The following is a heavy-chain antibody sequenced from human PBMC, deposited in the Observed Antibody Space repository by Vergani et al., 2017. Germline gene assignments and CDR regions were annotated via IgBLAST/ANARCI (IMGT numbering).Heavy chain of an antibody. CDR2: ISYDGTQK. V-gene: IGHV3-30*03. J-gene: IGHJ1*01. D-gene: IGHD1-1*01. CDR1: GFTSSYYG. CDR3: ATKSCGTPGCQIGYFRE. Sequence: QVHLVESGGGVVQPGRSLRLSCVVSGFTSSYYGMHWVRQAPGKGLEWVAVISYDGTQKYYADSVKGRFTISRDNSKSTLYLQMNSLRTEHTAVYYCATKSCGTPGCQIGYFREWGQGTLGTVSS.